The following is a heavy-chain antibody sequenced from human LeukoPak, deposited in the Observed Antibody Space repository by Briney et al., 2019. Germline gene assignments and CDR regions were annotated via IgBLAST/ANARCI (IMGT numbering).Heavy chain of an antibody. V-gene: IGHV1-69*13. CDR2: IIPIFGTA. CDR3: ARDRGVVYYYYGMDV. CDR1: GGTFSSYA. Sequence: ASVKVSCTASGGTFSSYAISWVRQAPGQGLEWMGGIIPIFGTANYAQKFQGRVTITADESTSTAYMELSSLRSEDTAVYYCARDRGVVYYYYGMDVWGQGTTVTVSS. J-gene: IGHJ6*02. D-gene: IGHD3-10*01.